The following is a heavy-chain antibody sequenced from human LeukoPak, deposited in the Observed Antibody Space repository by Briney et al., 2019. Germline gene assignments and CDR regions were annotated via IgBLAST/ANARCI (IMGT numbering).Heavy chain of an antibody. J-gene: IGHJ3*02. CDR1: GFTFSNFA. CDR3: AKAQGTMIVVRDAFDI. CDR2: ISGGGGGT. D-gene: IGHD3-22*01. Sequence: PGGSLRLSCAASGFTFSNFAMNWVRQAPGRGLEWISTISGGGGGTYYADSVRGRFAISRDNSKNTLYLQMNSLRAEDTAVYYCAKAQGTMIVVRDAFDIWGQGTMVTVSS. V-gene: IGHV3-23*01.